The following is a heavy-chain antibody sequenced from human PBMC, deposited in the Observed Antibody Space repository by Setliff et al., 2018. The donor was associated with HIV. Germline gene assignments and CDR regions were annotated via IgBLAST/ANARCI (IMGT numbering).Heavy chain of an antibody. CDR2: IGTIDDT. D-gene: IGHD3-3*01. CDR1: GFTFSSYD. J-gene: IGHJ4*02. V-gene: IGHV3-13*01. CDR3: ARSTFFGVVIGWYYFDY. Sequence: PGGSLRLSCAASGFTFSSYDMHWVRQATGKGLEWVSAIGTIDDTYYSDSVKGRFTISRDNAKNSLYLQMNSLRAEDTAVYYCARSTFFGVVIGWYYFDYWGQGALVTVSS.